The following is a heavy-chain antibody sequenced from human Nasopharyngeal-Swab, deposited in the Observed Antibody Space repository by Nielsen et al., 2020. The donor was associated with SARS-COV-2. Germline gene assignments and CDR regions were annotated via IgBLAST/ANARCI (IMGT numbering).Heavy chain of an antibody. J-gene: IGHJ6*03. V-gene: IGHV3-53*01. Sequence: VCQAPGKGLEWVSVIYSGGSTYYADSVKARFTVSRDNSKNRLYLQMNSLRAEDTAVYFCARDGSTIRRGPDYYYYYMDLWGKGTTVTVSS. CDR3: ARDGSTIRRGPDYYYYYMDL. CDR2: IYSGGST. D-gene: IGHD2/OR15-2a*01.